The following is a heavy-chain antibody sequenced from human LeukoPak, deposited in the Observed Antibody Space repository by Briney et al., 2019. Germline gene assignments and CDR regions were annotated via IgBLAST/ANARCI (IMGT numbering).Heavy chain of an antibody. Sequence: GASVTVSCKASGYTFTTYGISWVRQAPGQGLEWMGWINAYSDNMNYAPKLQDRVTLTTDTSTSTVYMELRSLRSDDTAVYYCARDSRSAWYGHLDHWGQGTLVTVSS. CDR3: ARDSRSAWYGHLDH. V-gene: IGHV1-18*01. CDR2: INAYSDNM. CDR1: GYTFTTYG. J-gene: IGHJ4*02. D-gene: IGHD6-13*01.